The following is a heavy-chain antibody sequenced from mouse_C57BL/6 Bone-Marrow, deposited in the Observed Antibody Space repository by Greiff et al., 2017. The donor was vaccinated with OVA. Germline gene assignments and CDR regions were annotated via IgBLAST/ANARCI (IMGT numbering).Heavy chain of an antibody. J-gene: IGHJ2*01. Sequence: VQLQQSGPELVKPGASVKISCKASGYTFTSYWITWVKQRPGQGLEWIGDIYPGSGSTNYNEKFKSKATLTVDTSSSTAYMQLSSLTSEDSAVYYCARSSYYSNFDYWGQGTTLTVSS. CDR1: GYTFTSYW. D-gene: IGHD2-5*01. CDR3: ARSSYYSNFDY. CDR2: IYPGSGST. V-gene: IGHV1-55*01.